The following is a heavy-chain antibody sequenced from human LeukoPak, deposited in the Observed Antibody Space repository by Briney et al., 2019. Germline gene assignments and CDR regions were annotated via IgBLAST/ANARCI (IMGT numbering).Heavy chain of an antibody. J-gene: IGHJ5*02. Sequence: GGSLRLSCAASGFPFSNYAMTWVRQAPEKGLERVSGISGSGTRAYYADSVKGRFIISRDNSENTLYLRLDSLRAEDTAVYYCARGVDGARLRYLPGSWGQGTLVSVSS. V-gene: IGHV3-23*01. D-gene: IGHD3-9*01. CDR2: ISGSGTRA. CDR3: ARGVDGARLRYLPGS. CDR1: GFPFSNYA.